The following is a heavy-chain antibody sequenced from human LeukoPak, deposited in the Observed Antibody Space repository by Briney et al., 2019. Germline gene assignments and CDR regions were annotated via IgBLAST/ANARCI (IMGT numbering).Heavy chain of an antibody. CDR3: TTYYDSGVYYQY. CDR2: IYYSGSP. J-gene: IGHJ1*01. V-gene: IGHV4-59*08. CDR1: GVSINTYN. Sequence: SETLSLICSVSGVSINTYNWGWIRQPPGKGLEWIGHIYYSGSPSYNPSLMSRVTMSVDMSKNQFSLRLDSVTAADTAYYYCTTYYDSGVYYQYWGQGILVTVSS. D-gene: IGHD3-22*01.